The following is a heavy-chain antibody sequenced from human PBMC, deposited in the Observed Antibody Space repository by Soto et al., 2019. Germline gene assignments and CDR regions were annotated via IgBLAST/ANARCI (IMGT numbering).Heavy chain of an antibody. CDR1: GFTFRSYA. CDR2: VIGSGDNT. J-gene: IGHJ4*02. CDR3: VKDRAYRTVAGTDS. V-gene: IGHV3-23*01. D-gene: IGHD6-19*01. Sequence: PGGSLRLSCAVSGFTFRSYAMSWVRQTPGGGLEWVSSVIGSGDNTYNADSVKGRFTISRDNSKNTLYLQMNSLRAEDTAVYYCVKDRAYRTVAGTDSWGQGTLVTVS.